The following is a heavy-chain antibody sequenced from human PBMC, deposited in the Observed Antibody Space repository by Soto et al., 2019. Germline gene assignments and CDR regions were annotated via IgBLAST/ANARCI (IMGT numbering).Heavy chain of an antibody. CDR2: ISSSGRTI. CDR3: ERDCGDTDY. J-gene: IGHJ4*02. V-gene: IGHV3-11*01. D-gene: IGHD4-17*01. Sequence: QVQLVESGGDLVKPGGSLRLSCAASGFTFSDYYMSWIRQAPGQGLECVSYISSSGRTIYYAVSVKCRFTTSRDNAKNSLYLQMNSLRAEDTAVSYYERDCGDTDYGGRGTLFTVSS. CDR1: GFTFSDYY.